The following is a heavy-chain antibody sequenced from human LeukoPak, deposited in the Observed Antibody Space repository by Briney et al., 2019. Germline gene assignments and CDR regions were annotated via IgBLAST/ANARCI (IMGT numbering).Heavy chain of an antibody. CDR2: ISGSGGTT. Sequence: GGSLRLSCAASGFTFSNYAMSWVRQAPGKGLDWVSGISGSGGTTYYADSVKGRFTISRDNSKNTLYLQMNSLRAEVTAVYYCANRGNTVTTLDYWGQGTLVTVSS. CDR1: GFTFSNYA. J-gene: IGHJ4*02. D-gene: IGHD4-17*01. V-gene: IGHV3-23*01. CDR3: ANRGNTVTTLDY.